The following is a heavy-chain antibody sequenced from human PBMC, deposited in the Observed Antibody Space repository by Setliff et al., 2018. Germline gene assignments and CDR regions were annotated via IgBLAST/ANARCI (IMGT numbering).Heavy chain of an antibody. CDR2: IYHSGST. V-gene: IGHV4-4*02. D-gene: IGHD3-10*01. CDR3: ARGTKDYYGSGSYDDAFDI. J-gene: IGHJ3*02. Sequence: PSETLSLTCAVSGGSISSSNWWSWVRQPPGKGLEWIGEIYHSGSTNYNPSLKSRVTISVDTSKNQFSLKLSSVTAADTAVYYCARGTKDYYGSGSYDDAFDIWGQGTMVTVSS. CDR1: GGSISSSNW.